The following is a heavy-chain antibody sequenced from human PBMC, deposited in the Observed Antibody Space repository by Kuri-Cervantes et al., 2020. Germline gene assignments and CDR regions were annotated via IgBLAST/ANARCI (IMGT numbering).Heavy chain of an antibody. CDR3: ARSGDFWSGYFPGLYYYGMDV. Sequence: SETLSLTCTVSGGSISSYYWSWIRQPAGKGLEWIGRIYTSGSTNYNPSLKSRVTMSVDTSKNQFSLKLSSVTAADTAVYYCARSGDFWSGYFPGLYYYGMDVWGQGTTVTVSS. CDR2: IYTSGST. J-gene: IGHJ6*02. CDR1: GGSISSYY. V-gene: IGHV4-4*07. D-gene: IGHD3-3*01.